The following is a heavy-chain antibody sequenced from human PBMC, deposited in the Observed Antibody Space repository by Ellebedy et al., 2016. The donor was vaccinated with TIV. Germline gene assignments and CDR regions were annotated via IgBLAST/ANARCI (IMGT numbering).Heavy chain of an antibody. CDR1: GFTFSSYW. CDR2: INADGRSR. J-gene: IGHJ4*02. D-gene: IGHD3-22*01. CDR3: SRGGHYSDSLFDS. Sequence: GGSLRLSXAASGFTFSSYWRHWVRQAPGKGLVWVSRINADGRSRSYADSVKGRFTISRDNADNTLYLQMNSLRGDDTAVYYCSRGGHYSDSLFDSWGRGTLVTVSS. V-gene: IGHV3-74*01.